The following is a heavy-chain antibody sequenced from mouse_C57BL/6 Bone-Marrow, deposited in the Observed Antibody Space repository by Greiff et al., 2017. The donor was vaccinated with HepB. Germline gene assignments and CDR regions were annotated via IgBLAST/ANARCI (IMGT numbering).Heavy chain of an antibody. CDR2: ISYDGSN. J-gene: IGHJ4*01. V-gene: IGHV3-6*01. D-gene: IGHD1-1*01. Sequence: EVQLQQSGPGLVKPSQSLSLTCSVTGYSITSGYYWNWIRQFPGNKLEWMGYISYDGSNNYNPSLKNRISITRDTSKNQFFLKLNSVTTEDTATYYCARIRLYNPTGYYYAMDYWGQGTSVTVSS. CDR1: GYSITSGYY. CDR3: ARIRLYNPTGYYYAMDY.